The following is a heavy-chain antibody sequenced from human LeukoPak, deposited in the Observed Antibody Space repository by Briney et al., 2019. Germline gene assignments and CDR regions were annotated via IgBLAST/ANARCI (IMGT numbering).Heavy chain of an antibody. CDR2: IYWDDDK. CDR1: GFSLSTSGVG. CDR3: AHAAGGWYYFDY. D-gene: IGHD6-19*01. Sequence: SGPTLVNPTQTLTLTCTFSGFSLSTSGVGVGWIRQPPGKALEWLALIYWDDDKRYSPSLKSRLTITKDTSKNQVVLTMTNMDPVDTATCYCAHAAGGWYYFDYWGQGTLVTVSS. V-gene: IGHV2-5*02. J-gene: IGHJ4*02.